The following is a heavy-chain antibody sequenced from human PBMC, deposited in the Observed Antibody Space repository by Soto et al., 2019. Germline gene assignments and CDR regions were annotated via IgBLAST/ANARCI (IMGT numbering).Heavy chain of an antibody. J-gene: IGHJ2*01. CDR1: GFTFSSYS. V-gene: IGHV3-21*01. Sequence: AGGSLRLSCAASGFTFSSYSMNWVRQAPGKGLEWVSSISSSSSYIYYADSVKGRFTISRDNAKNSLYLQMNSLRAEDTAVYYCARDRSTTVTTYYGNWYFDLWGRGTLVTVSS. D-gene: IGHD4-4*01. CDR2: ISSSSSYI. CDR3: ARDRSTTVTTYYGNWYFDL.